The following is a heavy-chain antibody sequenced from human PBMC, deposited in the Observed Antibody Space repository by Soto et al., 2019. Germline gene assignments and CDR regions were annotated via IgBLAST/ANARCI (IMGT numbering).Heavy chain of an antibody. J-gene: IGHJ6*02. V-gene: IGHV3-21*01. CDR1: GFTFSSYS. D-gene: IGHD5-12*01. CDR2: ISSSSSYI. CDR3: ARDPFDSGYSIPYYYYGMAV. Sequence: PGGSLRLSCAASGFTFSSYSMNWVRQAPGKGLEWVSSISSSSSYIYYADSVKGRFTISRDNAKNSLYLQMNSLRAEDTAVYYCARDPFDSGYSIPYYYYGMAVCGQGTTVTVAS.